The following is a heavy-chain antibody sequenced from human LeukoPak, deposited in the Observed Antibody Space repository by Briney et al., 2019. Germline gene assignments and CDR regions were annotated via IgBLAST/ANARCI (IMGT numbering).Heavy chain of an antibody. CDR3: ARDYGHGIAVAGSDAFDI. D-gene: IGHD6-19*01. Sequence: PGGSLRLSCAASGFTFSSYSMNWVRQAPGKGLEWVSSISSSSSYIYYADSVKGRFTISRDNAKNSLYLQINSLRAEDTAVYYCARDYGHGIAVAGSDAFDIWGQGTMVTVSS. CDR1: GFTFSSYS. V-gene: IGHV3-21*01. J-gene: IGHJ3*02. CDR2: ISSSSSYI.